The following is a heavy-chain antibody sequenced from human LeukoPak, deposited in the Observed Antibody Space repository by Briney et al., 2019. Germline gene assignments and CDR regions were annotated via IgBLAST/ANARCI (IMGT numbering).Heavy chain of an antibody. CDR2: IYYSGST. D-gene: IGHD3-22*01. V-gene: IGHV4-59*08. Sequence: TSETLSLTCTVSGGSISSYYWSWIRQPPGKGLEWIGYIYYSGSTNYNPSLKSRVTISVDTSKNQFSLKLSSVTAAGTAVYYCASYDSSGDYFDYWGQGTLVTVSS. J-gene: IGHJ4*02. CDR3: ASYDSSGDYFDY. CDR1: GGSISSYY.